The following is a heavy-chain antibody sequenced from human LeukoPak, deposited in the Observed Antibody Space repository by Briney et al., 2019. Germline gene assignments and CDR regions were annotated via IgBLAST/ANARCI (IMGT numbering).Heavy chain of an antibody. D-gene: IGHD1-26*01. J-gene: IGHJ3*02. CDR3: ALSGTDDAFDI. CDR1: GGTFISYA. Sequence: ASVKVSCKASGGTFISYAISWVRQAPGQGLEWMGWISAYNGNTNHAQKLQGRVTMTTDTSTSTAYMELRSLRSDDTAVYYCALSGTDDAFDIWGQGTMVTVSS. CDR2: ISAYNGNT. V-gene: IGHV1-18*01.